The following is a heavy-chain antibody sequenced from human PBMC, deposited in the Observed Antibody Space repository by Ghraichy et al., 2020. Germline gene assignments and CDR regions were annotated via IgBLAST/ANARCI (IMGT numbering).Heavy chain of an antibody. CDR1: GFTFSNYW. D-gene: IGHD3-10*01. Sequence: GGSLRLSCAASGFTFSNYWMHWVRQAPGKGLVWVSRINGDGSSTSYADSVKGRFTISRDNAKNTLYLQMNSLRVEDTAVYYCASRGGYWGQGTLVTVSS. V-gene: IGHV3-74*01. J-gene: IGHJ4*02. CDR2: INGDGSST. CDR3: ASRGGY.